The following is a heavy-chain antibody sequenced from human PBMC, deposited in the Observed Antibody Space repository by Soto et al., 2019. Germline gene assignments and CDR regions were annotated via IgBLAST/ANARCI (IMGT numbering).Heavy chain of an antibody. D-gene: IGHD3-22*01. CDR1: GVTFSIYA. CDR3: ASRRITMIVVAENDAFDI. V-gene: IGHV1-69*06. J-gene: IGHJ3*02. CDR2: IIPIFGTA. Sequence: ASVKVSCKASGVTFSIYAISCVRQAPGQGLEWMGGIIPIFGTANYAQKFQGRVTITADKSTSTAYMELSSLRSEDTAVYYCASRRITMIVVAENDAFDIWGQGTMVTVSS.